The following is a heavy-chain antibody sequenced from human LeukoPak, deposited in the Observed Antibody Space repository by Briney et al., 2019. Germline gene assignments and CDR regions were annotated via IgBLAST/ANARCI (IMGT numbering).Heavy chain of an antibody. D-gene: IGHD2-2*01. CDR2: IKSKTDGGTT. J-gene: IGHJ4*02. CDR1: GFTFSSYS. CDR3: TTDPAGVIVVVPAAIENY. V-gene: IGHV3-15*01. Sequence: GGSLRLSCAASGFTFSSYSMNWVRQAPGKGLEWVGRIKSKTDGGTTDYAAPVKGRFTISRDDSKNTLYPQMNSLKTEDTAVYYCTTDPAGVIVVVPAAIENYWGQGTLVTVSS.